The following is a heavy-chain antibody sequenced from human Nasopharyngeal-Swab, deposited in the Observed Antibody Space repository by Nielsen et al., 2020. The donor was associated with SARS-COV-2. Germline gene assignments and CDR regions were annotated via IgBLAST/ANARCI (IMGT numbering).Heavy chain of an antibody. Sequence: SETLSLTCTVSGGSLSSDRYYWGWIRQPPGKGLEWVGTIYYTGRTYYNPSLKSRVSIAVVASKNQFSLMLSSVTAADTAVYYCARRELGRDDFDYWGQGTLVTVSS. D-gene: IGHD1-1*01. CDR3: ARRELGRDDFDY. CDR1: GGSLSSDRYY. J-gene: IGHJ4*02. CDR2: IYYTGRT. V-gene: IGHV4-39*01.